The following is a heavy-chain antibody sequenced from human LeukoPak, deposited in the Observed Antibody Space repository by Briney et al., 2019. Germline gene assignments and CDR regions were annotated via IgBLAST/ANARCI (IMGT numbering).Heavy chain of an antibody. Sequence: SETLSHTCTVSGGSLSSYYWSWIRQPPGKGLEWIGYIYYSGSTNYNPSLKSRVTISVDTSKNQFSLKLSSVTATDTAVYYCARDRGYDFGWFDPWGQGNLVTVSS. V-gene: IGHV4-59*01. J-gene: IGHJ5*02. D-gene: IGHD5-12*01. CDR3: ARDRGYDFGWFDP. CDR1: GGSLSSYY. CDR2: IYYSGST.